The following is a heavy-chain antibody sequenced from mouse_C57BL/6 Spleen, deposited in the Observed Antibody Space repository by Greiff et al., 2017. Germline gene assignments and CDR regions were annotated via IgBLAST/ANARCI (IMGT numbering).Heavy chain of an antibody. D-gene: IGHD2-4*01. CDR1: GFSLTSYA. J-gene: IGHJ4*01. CDR3: ARYDYDDGYYAMDY. Sequence: VKLVESGPGLVAPSQSLSITCTVSGFSLTSYAISWVRQPPGKGLEWLGVIWTGGGTNYNSALKSRLSISKDNSKSQVFLKMNSLQTEDTARYYCARYDYDDGYYAMDYWGQGTSVTVSS. CDR2: IWTGGGT. V-gene: IGHV2-9-1*01.